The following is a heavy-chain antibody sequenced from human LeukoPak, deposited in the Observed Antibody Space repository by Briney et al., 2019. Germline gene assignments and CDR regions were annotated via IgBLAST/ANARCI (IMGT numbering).Heavy chain of an antibody. J-gene: IGHJ4*02. CDR3: ARGRRFDY. V-gene: IGHV4-34*01. CDR1: GGSFSGYY. Sequence: SETLSLTCAVYGGSFSGYYWSWIRQPPGKGLEWIEEINHSGSTNYNPSLKSRVTISVDTSKNQFSPKLSSVTAADTAVYYCARGRRFDYWGRGTLVTVSS. CDR2: INHSGST.